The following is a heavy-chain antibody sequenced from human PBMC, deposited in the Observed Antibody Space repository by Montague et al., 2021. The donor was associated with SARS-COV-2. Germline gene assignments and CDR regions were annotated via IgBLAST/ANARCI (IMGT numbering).Heavy chain of an antibody. CDR1: GGSFSGYY. V-gene: IGHV4-34*01. CDR2: INHSGST. D-gene: IGHD3-10*01. Sequence: SETLSLTCAVYGGSFSGYYWSWIRQPPGKGLEWIGEINHSGSTNYNPSLKSRVTISVDTSKNQFSLKLSPVTAADTVVYYCAIPMVRGFSRAFDIWGQGTMVTVSS. J-gene: IGHJ3*02. CDR3: AIPMVRGFSRAFDI.